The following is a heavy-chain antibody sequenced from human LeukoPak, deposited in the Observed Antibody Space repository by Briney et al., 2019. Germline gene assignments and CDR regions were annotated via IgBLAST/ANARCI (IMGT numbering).Heavy chain of an antibody. D-gene: IGHD3-10*01. CDR2: IYYSGST. CDR3: ARNLLYYYGSGIYFDY. CDR1: GGSISSGDYY. J-gene: IGHJ4*02. V-gene: IGHV4-30-4*01. Sequence: SETLSLTCTVSGGSISSGDYYWSWIRQPPGKGLEWIGYIYYSGSTYYNPSLKSRVTITVDSSKNQFSLKLSSVTAADTAVYYCARNLLYYYGSGIYFDYWGLGTLVTVSS.